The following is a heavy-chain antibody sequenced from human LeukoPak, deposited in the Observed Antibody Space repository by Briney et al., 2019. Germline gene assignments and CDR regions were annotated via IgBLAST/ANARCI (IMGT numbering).Heavy chain of an antibody. V-gene: IGHV3-48*01. J-gene: IGHJ4*02. CDR3: ARTIDY. Sequence: GGSLRLSCAVSGFTFSSYSMNWVRQAPGKGLEWVSYISTSGSPIYYADSVKGRFTISRDNAKNSLYLQMNSLRAEDTAVYYCARTIDYWGQGALVTVSS. CDR1: GFTFSSYS. CDR2: ISTSGSPI.